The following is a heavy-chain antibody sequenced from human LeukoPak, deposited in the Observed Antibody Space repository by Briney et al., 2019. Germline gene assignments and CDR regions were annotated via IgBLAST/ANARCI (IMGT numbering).Heavy chain of an antibody. J-gene: IGHJ4*02. CDR1: GFTFSSYA. CDR2: ISGSGGST. CDR3: AKDQYYDSSGYLDY. Sequence: GGSLRLSCAASGFTFSSYAMSWVRQAPGKGLEWVSAISGSGGSTYYADSVKGRLTISRDNSKNTLYLQMNSLRAEDTAVYYCAKDQYYDSSGYLDYWGQGTLVTVSS. D-gene: IGHD3-22*01. V-gene: IGHV3-23*01.